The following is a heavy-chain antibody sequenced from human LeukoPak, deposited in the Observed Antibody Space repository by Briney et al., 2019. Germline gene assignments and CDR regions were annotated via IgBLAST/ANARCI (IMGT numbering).Heavy chain of an antibody. D-gene: IGHD2-15*01. CDR2: IYYSGST. J-gene: IGHJ4*02. Sequence: SETLSLTCTVSGGSLSSYYWSWIRQPPGEGQEWIGYIYYSGSTNYNPSLKSRVTRSVVTAKIQFSLKLSSVTAAGTAVYYWARDCSGGSCYDYWGQGTLVSVSS. V-gene: IGHV4-59*01. CDR3: ARDCSGGSCYDY. CDR1: GGSLSSYY.